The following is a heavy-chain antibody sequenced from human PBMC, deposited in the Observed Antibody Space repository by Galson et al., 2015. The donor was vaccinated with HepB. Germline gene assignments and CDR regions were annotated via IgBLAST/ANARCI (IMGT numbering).Heavy chain of an antibody. CDR1: GFTFSTYS. CDR2: ISRDGSNK. J-gene: IGHJ4*02. V-gene: IGHV3-30*14. CDR3: ASTRSSWYPYFDY. D-gene: IGHD6-13*01. Sequence: SLRLSCAASGFTFSTYSMHWVRQAPGKGLEWVSFISRDGSNKNYADSVRGRFTISRDNSKNTLYIQMNSLRAEDTAVYYCASTRSSWYPYFDYWGQGTLVTVSS.